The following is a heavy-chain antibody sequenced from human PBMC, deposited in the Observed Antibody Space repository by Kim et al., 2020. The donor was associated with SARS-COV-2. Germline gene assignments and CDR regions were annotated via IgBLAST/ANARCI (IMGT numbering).Heavy chain of an antibody. CDR1: GFTFSSYS. D-gene: IGHD2-15*01. V-gene: IGHV3-21*01. Sequence: GGSLRLSCAASGFTFSSYSMNWVRQAPGKGLEWVSSISSSSSYIYYADSVKGRFTISRDNAKNSLYLQMNSLRAEDTAVYYCARRRHSCSGGSCYWVYFDYWGQGTLVTVSS. CDR3: ARRRHSCSGGSCYWVYFDY. J-gene: IGHJ4*02. CDR2: ISSSSSYI.